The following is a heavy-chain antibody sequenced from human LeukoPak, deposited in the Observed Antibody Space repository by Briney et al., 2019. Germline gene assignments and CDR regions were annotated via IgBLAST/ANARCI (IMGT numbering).Heavy chain of an antibody. D-gene: IGHD6-13*01. CDR1: GGSYSGYY. J-gene: IGHJ4*02. CDR3: ARGSDTAAGLY. Sequence: SETLSLTCAVYGGSYSGYYWSWIRQPPGKGLEWIGEINHSGSTNYNPSLKSRVSISVDSSKNQFSLKVSSVTAADTAVYYCARGSDTAAGLYWGQGTLVTVSS. CDR2: INHSGST. V-gene: IGHV4-34*01.